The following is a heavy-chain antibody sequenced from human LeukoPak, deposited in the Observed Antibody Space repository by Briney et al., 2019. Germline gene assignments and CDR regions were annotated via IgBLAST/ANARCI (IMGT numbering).Heavy chain of an antibody. CDR2: MNPNSGDT. CDR1: GYTFTSYD. Sequence: GASVKVSCKASGYTFTSYDIIWVRQATGQGLEWMGWMNPNSGDTGYVQKFQGRVTMTRSTSISTTYMELSSLTSEDTAVYYCAKSYTGTSHILTGYYSGFDYYYYMDVWGKGTTVTVSS. V-gene: IGHV1-8*01. J-gene: IGHJ6*03. D-gene: IGHD3-9*01. CDR3: AKSYTGTSHILTGYYSGFDYYYYMDV.